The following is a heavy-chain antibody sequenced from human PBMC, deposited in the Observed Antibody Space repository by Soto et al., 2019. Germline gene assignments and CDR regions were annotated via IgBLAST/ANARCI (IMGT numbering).Heavy chain of an antibody. CDR2: IWYDGSNK. D-gene: IGHD4-17*01. CDR3: ARDGDYGDYVSYYYYYMDV. CDR1: GFTFSSYG. J-gene: IGHJ6*03. Sequence: QVQLVESGGGVVQPGRSLRLSCAASGFTFSSYGMHWVRQAPGKGLEWVAVIWYDGSNKYYADSVKGRFTISRDNSKNTLYLQMNSLRAEDTAVYYCARDGDYGDYVSYYYYYMDVWGKGTTVTVSS. V-gene: IGHV3-33*01.